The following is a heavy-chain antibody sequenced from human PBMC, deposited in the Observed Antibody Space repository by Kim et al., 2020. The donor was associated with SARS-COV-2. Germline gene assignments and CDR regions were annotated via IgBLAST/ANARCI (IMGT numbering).Heavy chain of an antibody. D-gene: IGHD5-12*01. CDR2: IYYSGST. CDR3: ARVEMATIGFDY. V-gene: IGHV4-59*01. CDR1: GGSISSYY. J-gene: IGHJ4*02. Sequence: SETLSLTCTVSGGSISSYYWSWIRQPPGKGLEWIGYIYYSGSTNYNPSLKSRVTISVDTSKNQFSLKLSSVTAADTAVYYCARVEMATIGFDYWGQGTLVTVSS.